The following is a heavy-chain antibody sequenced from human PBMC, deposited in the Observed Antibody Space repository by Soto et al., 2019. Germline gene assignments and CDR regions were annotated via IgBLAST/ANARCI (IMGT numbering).Heavy chain of an antibody. CDR2: IIPIRGTT. D-gene: IGHD2-8*02. V-gene: IGHV1-69*01. Sequence: QVQLVQSGAEVKEPGSSVQVSCQASGGGINTFNNFAITWVRQAPGQGLEWLGGIIPIRGTTNYAQNFQGRVTITVDSSTKTSFMELSDLTSDDTAVYECARDGGVALGTAKVWGQGALVTVS. CDR3: ARDGGVALGTAKV. J-gene: IGHJ4*02. CDR1: GGGINTFNNFA.